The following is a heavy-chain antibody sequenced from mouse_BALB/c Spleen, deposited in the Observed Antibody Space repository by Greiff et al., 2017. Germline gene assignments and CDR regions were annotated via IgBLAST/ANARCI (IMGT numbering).Heavy chain of an antibody. Sequence: VQLQESGAELVRPGSSVKISCKASGYAFSSYWMNWVKQRPGQGLEWIGQIYPGDGDTNYNGKFKGKATLTADKSSSTAYMQLSSLTSEDSAVYFCARPYYDYAGFAYWGQGTLVTVSA. CDR3: ARPYYDYAGFAY. CDR1: GYAFSSYW. J-gene: IGHJ3*01. D-gene: IGHD2-4*01. V-gene: IGHV1-80*01. CDR2: IYPGDGDT.